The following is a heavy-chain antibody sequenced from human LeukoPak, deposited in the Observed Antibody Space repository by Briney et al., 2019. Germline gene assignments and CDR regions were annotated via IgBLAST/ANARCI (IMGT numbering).Heavy chain of an antibody. CDR3: TTDVITMVRGVRYYFDY. CDR1: GFTFSNAW. CDR2: IKSKTDGGTT. Sequence: GGSLRLSCAASGFTFSNAWMSWVRQAPGKGLDWVGRIKSKTDGGTTDYAAPVKGRFTISRDDSKNTLYLQMNSLKTEDTAVYYCTTDVITMVRGVRYYFDYWGQGTLVTVSS. V-gene: IGHV3-15*01. D-gene: IGHD3-10*01. J-gene: IGHJ4*02.